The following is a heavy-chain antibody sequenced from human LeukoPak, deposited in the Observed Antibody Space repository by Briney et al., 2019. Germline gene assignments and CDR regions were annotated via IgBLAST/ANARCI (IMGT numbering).Heavy chain of an antibody. CDR1: GGTFSSHA. CDR3: ARVHCSGGSCYSEAFDI. V-gene: IGHV1-69*13. J-gene: IGHJ3*02. D-gene: IGHD2-15*01. Sequence: SVKVSCKASGGTFSSHAISWVRQAPGQGLEWMGGIIPIFGTANYAQKFQGRVTITADESTSTAYMELSSLRSEDTAVYYCARVHCSGGSCYSEAFDIWGQGTMVTVSS. CDR2: IIPIFGTA.